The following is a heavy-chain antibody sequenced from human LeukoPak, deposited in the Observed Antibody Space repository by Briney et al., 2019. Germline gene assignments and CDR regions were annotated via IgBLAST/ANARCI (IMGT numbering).Heavy chain of an antibody. V-gene: IGHV4-34*01. J-gene: IGHJ4*02. Sequence: PSETLSLTCGVYGGSLSDYSWSWIRQPPGKGLEFIGEINRSVNTNFNPSLKSRVTISVDTSKNQVSLRLSSVTAADTAVYYCARQGGSYYAIDDWGQGTLVTVSS. D-gene: IGHD1-26*01. CDR2: INRSVNT. CDR1: GGSLSDYS. CDR3: ARQGGSYYAIDD.